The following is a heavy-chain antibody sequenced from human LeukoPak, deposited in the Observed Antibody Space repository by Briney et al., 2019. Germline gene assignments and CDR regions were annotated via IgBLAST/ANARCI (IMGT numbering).Heavy chain of an antibody. D-gene: IGHD3-22*01. Sequence: SETLSLTCTVSGGSIYYWSWIRQPAGKGLEWIGRIYTSGSTDYGPSPTSRVTMSLDTSKSQFSLNLYSVTAADTAVYFCARESKTYDGSGYYHDSWGQGTLVTVSS. CDR2: IYTSGST. J-gene: IGHJ4*02. V-gene: IGHV4-4*07. CDR1: GGSIYY. CDR3: ARESKTYDGSGYYHDS.